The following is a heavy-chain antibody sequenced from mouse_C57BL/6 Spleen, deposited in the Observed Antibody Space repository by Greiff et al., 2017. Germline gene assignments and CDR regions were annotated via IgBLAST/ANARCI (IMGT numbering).Heavy chain of an antibody. CDR1: GYTFTGYW. CDR2: ILPGSGST. D-gene: IGHD1-1*01. V-gene: IGHV1-9*01. Sequence: QVQLQQSGAELMKPGASVKLSCKATGYTFTGYWIEWVKQRPGHGLEWIGEILPGSGSTNYNEKFKGKATFTADKSSNTAYMQLSSLTTEDSAIYYDARDGYCGSSPFDYWGQGTTLTVSS. J-gene: IGHJ2*01. CDR3: ARDGYCGSSPFDY.